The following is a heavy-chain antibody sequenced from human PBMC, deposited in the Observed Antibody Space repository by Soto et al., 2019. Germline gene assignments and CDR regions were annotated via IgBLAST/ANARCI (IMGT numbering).Heavy chain of an antibody. Sequence: GGSLRLSCAASGFTFSSYEMNWVRQAPGKGLEWVSYISSSGSTIYYADSVKGRFTISRENAKNSLYLQMNSLIAEDTAVYYCATFSALSSIAYCDYWGQGTLVTVSS. CDR1: GFTFSSYE. J-gene: IGHJ4*02. V-gene: IGHV3-48*03. CDR2: ISSSGSTI. D-gene: IGHD6-6*01. CDR3: ATFSALSSIAYCDY.